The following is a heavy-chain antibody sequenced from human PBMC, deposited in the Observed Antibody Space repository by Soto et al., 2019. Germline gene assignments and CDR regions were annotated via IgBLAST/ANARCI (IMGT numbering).Heavy chain of an antibody. CDR2: IWYDGSNK. D-gene: IGHD2-2*01. Sequence: GGSLRLSCAASGFTFSSYGMHWVRQAPGKGLEWVAVIWYDGSNKYYADSVKGRFTISRDNSKNTLYLQMNSLRAEDTAVYYCARDIVVVPAVPTLDVWGKGTTVTVSS. V-gene: IGHV3-33*01. J-gene: IGHJ6*04. CDR3: ARDIVVVPAVPTLDV. CDR1: GFTFSSYG.